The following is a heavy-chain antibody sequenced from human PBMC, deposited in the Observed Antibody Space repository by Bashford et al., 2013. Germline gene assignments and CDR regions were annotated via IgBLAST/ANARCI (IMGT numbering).Heavy chain of an antibody. J-gene: IGHJ4*02. V-gene: IGHV3-11*06. CDR1: GFTFSDYY. CDR2: ISNRYSDA. Sequence: GSLRLSCAASGFTFSDYYMSWVRQAPGKGLEWVSFISNRYSDANYADSVKGRFTISRDTATNSLYLQMNSLRAEDTAVYYCARLYCGGDCYSFTGKYYFDYWGQGTLVTVVL. CDR3: ARLYCGGDCYSFTGKYYFDY. D-gene: IGHD2-21*02.